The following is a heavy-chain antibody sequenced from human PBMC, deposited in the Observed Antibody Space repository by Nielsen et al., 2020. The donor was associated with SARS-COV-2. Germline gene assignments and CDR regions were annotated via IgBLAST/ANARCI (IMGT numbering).Heavy chain of an antibody. CDR1: GGSISSYY. V-gene: IGHV4-59*12. CDR3: ARGIDCSSTSCYPKRNWYFDL. Sequence: SETLSLTCTVSGGSISSYYWSWIRQPPGKGLEWIGYIYYSGSTNYNPSLKSRVTISVDTSKNQFSLKLSSVTAADTAVYYCARGIDCSSTSCYPKRNWYFDLWGRGTLVTVSS. CDR2: IYYSGST. D-gene: IGHD2-2*01. J-gene: IGHJ2*01.